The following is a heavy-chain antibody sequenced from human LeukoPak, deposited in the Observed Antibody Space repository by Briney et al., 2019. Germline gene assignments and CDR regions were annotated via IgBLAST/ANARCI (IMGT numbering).Heavy chain of an antibody. CDR1: GFTFSSYT. D-gene: IGHD6-13*01. CDR2: ISSSSSYI. V-gene: IGHV3-21*01. J-gene: IGHJ4*02. Sequence: GGSLRLSCAASGFTFSSYTMNWVRQAPGKGLEWVSSISSSSSYIYYADSVKGRFTISRDNAKNSLYLQMNSLRAEDTAVYYCARGRRRIAAAGATPPAPYFDYWGQGTLVTVSS. CDR3: ARGRRRIAAAGATPPAPYFDY.